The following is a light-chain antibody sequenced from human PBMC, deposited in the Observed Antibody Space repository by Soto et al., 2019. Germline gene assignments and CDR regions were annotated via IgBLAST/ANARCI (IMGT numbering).Light chain of an antibody. Sequence: EIVLTQSPGTLSLSPGERATLSCRASHSVTRYVAWYQQKPGQAPRLLISDASGRATGIPDRFSGSGSGTDFTLTISRLEAEDFAVYYCQQYGSSPEWTFGQGTKVDIK. CDR1: HSVTRY. J-gene: IGKJ1*01. CDR3: QQYGSSPEWT. V-gene: IGKV3-20*01. CDR2: DAS.